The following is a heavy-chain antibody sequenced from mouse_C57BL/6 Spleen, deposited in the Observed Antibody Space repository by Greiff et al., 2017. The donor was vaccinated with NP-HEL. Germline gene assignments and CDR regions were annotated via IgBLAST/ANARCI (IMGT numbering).Heavy chain of an antibody. V-gene: IGHV1-55*01. CDR1: GYTFTSYW. CDR2: IYPGSGST. CDR3: ASRETAQATYLFDY. Sequence: QVQLQQPGAELVKPGASVKMSCKASGYTFTSYWITWVKQRPGQGLEWIGDIYPGSGSTNYNEKFKSKATLTVDTSSSTAYMQLSSLTSEDSAVYYCASRETAQATYLFDYWGQGTTLTVSS. J-gene: IGHJ2*01. D-gene: IGHD3-2*02.